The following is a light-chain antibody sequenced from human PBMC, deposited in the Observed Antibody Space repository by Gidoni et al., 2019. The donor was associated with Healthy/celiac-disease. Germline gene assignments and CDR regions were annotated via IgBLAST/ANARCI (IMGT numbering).Light chain of an antibody. V-gene: IGKV1-39*01. CDR2: AAS. CDR3: QQIYSTPYT. J-gene: IGKJ2*01. CDR1: QSISSY. Sequence: DIQMTHSPSSLSASVGDRVTITCRTSQSISSYLNWYQQNPGKAPKLLIYAASSLHSGVPSRFSGSGSGTDFTLTISSLQPEDFATYYCQQIYSTPYTFGQGTKLEIK.